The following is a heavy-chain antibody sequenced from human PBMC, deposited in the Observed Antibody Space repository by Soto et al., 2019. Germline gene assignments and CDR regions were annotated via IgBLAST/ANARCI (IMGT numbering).Heavy chain of an antibody. J-gene: IGHJ6*03. V-gene: IGHV3-48*01. Sequence: GGSLRLSCAASGFTFSSYSMNWVRQAPGKGLEWVSYISSSSSTIYYADSVKGRFTISRDNAKNSLYLQMNSLRAEDTAVYYCAGFGLKLWQANYYYYYMDVWGKGTTVTVSS. CDR2: ISSSSSTI. CDR3: AGFGLKLWQANYYYYYMDV. CDR1: GFTFSSYS. D-gene: IGHD5-18*01.